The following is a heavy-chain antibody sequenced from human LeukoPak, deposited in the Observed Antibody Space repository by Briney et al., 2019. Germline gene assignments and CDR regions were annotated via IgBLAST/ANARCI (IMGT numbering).Heavy chain of an antibody. D-gene: IGHD3-3*01. J-gene: IGHJ3*02. CDR3: AKGLGVGVYEAFDI. Sequence: GGSLRLSCAASGFTFSSYAMHWVRQAPGKGLEWVSAISGSGGSTYYADPVKGRFTISRDNSKNTLYLQMNSLRAEDTAVYYCAKGLGVGVYEAFDIWGQGTMVTVSS. CDR1: GFTFSSYA. CDR2: ISGSGGST. V-gene: IGHV3-23*01.